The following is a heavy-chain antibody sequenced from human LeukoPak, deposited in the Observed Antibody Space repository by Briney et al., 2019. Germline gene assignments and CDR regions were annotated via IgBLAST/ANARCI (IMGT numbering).Heavy chain of an antibody. V-gene: IGHV4-59*08. J-gene: IGHJ6*02. CDR3: ARVYGDYVYYGMDV. D-gene: IGHD4-17*01. Sequence: PSQTLSLTCTVSGGSISSYYWSWIRQPPGKGLEWIGYIYYSGSTNYNPSLKSRVTISVDTSKNQFSLKLSSVTAADTAVYYCARVYGDYVYYGMDVWGQGTTVTVSS. CDR2: IYYSGST. CDR1: GGSISSYY.